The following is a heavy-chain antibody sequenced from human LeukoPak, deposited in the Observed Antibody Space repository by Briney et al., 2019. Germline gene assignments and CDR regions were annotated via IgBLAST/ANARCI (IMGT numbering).Heavy chain of an antibody. V-gene: IGHV3-21*01. D-gene: IGHD5-24*01. CDR2: ISSSSSYI. CDR1: GFTFSSYS. Sequence: GGSLRLSCAASGFTFSSYSMNWVRQAPGKGLEWVSSISSSSSYIYYADSVKGRFTISRDNAKNSLCLQMNSLRAEDTAVYYCARFRGRAFDIWGQGTMVTVSS. CDR3: ARFRGRAFDI. J-gene: IGHJ3*02.